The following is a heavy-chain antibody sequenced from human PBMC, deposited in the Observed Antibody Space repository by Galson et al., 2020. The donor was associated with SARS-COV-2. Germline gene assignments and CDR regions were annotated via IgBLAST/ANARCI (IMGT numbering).Heavy chain of an antibody. V-gene: IGHV1-3*01. D-gene: IGHD3-16*01. CDR3: VLEGNYYETNNFYHVDYFDC. CDR2: INAGSGRT. Sequence: ASVKVSCKASGYIVSNYIMHWVRQAPGQSLEWMGWINAGSGRTKYSQKLQGRVTIIRDTSANTVYMELSSLRSEDTAVYYCVLEGNYYETNNFYHVDYFDCWGQGTLVTVST. J-gene: IGHJ4*02. CDR1: GYIVSNYI.